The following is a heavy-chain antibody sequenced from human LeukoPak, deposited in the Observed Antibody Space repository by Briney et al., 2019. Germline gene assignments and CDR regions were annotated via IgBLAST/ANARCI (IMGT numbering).Heavy chain of an antibody. CDR1: GGSISSYY. D-gene: IGHD3-10*01. J-gene: IGHJ4*02. V-gene: IGHV4-59*12. CDR2: INHSGST. Sequence: SETLSLTCTVSGGSISSYYWSWIRQPPGKGLEWIGEINHSGSTNYNPSLKSRVTISVDTSKNQFSLKLSSVTAADTAVYYCARDGRGGTDYWGQGTLATVSS. CDR3: ARDGRGGTDY.